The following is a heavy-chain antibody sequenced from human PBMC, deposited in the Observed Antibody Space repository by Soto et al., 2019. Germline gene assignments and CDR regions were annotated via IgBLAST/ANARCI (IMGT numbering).Heavy chain of an antibody. V-gene: IGHV4-34*01. CDR2: INHSGST. D-gene: IGHD3-10*01. CDR1: GGSFSGYY. Sequence: KPSETLSLTCAVYGGSFSGYYWNWIRQPPGKGLEWIGEINHSGSTNYNPSLKSRVTISVDTSKNQFSLRLSSVTAADTAVYYCERGYGRNFDYWGQGTRVTVSS. J-gene: IGHJ4*02. CDR3: ERGYGRNFDY.